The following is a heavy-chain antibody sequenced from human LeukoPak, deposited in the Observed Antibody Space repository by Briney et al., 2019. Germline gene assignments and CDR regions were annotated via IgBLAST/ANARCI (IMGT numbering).Heavy chain of an antibody. CDR3: ARYYYSSGSNYNYYYYMDV. V-gene: IGHV3-7*03. D-gene: IGHD3-10*01. CDR2: IKTDGSLI. J-gene: IGHJ6*03. CDR1: GFTFSSYW. Sequence: GGSLRLTCVASGFTFSSYWMTWVRQAPGKGLEWVANIKTDGSLIYYVDSVKGRFTISRDNAKNSLYLQMNSLRVDDTAVYYCARYYYSSGSNYNYYYYMDVWGKGTTVTISS.